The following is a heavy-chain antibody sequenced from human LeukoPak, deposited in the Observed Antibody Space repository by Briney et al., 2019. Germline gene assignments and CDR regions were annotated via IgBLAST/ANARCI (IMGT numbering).Heavy chain of an antibody. Sequence: GGSLRLSCAASGFTFNNYALTWVRQTPGKGLECVSAISGDGVSPYYVDSVRGRFTISRDNAMSTAFLQMKSLRAEDTAVYYCARDLKTVPAGSYDSNPRFDYWGQGTLVTVSS. CDR2: ISGDGVSP. J-gene: IGHJ4*02. CDR3: ARDLKTVPAGSYDSNPRFDY. CDR1: GFTFNNYA. V-gene: IGHV3-23*01. D-gene: IGHD3-22*01.